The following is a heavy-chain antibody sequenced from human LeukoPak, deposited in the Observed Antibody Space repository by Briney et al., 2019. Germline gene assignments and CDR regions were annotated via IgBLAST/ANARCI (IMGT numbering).Heavy chain of an antibody. CDR1: GGSISSYY. Sequence: SENLSLTCTVSGGSISSYYWSWIRQPPGKGLEWIGYIYTSGSTNYNPSLKSRVTISVDTSKNQFSLKLSSVTAADTAVYYCARGITMVPWFDPWGQGTLVTVSS. J-gene: IGHJ5*02. V-gene: IGHV4-4*09. CDR2: IYTSGST. CDR3: ARGITMVPWFDP. D-gene: IGHD3-10*01.